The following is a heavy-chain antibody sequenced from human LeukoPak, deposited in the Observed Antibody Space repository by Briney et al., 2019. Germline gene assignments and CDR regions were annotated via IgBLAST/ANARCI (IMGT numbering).Heavy chain of an antibody. CDR3: AKDIGITPLGAFDI. CDR2: ISWNSGSI. CDR1: GFTFDDYA. Sequence: GGSLRLSCAASGFTFDDYAMHWVRQAPGKGLEWVSGISWNSGSIGYADSVKGRFTIPRDNAKNSLYLQMNSLRAEDTALYYCAKDIGITPLGAFDIWGQGTMVTVSS. V-gene: IGHV3-9*01. D-gene: IGHD3-16*01. J-gene: IGHJ3*02.